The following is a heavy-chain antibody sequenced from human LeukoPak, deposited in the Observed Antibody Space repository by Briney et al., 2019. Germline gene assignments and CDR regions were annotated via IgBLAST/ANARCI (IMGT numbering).Heavy chain of an antibody. D-gene: IGHD6-19*01. CDR1: GFTFSMYS. CDR3: VRERDRGIEVADDFDY. CDR2: INDRGGYI. V-gene: IGHV3-23*01. Sequence: PLGSLRLSCAASGFTFSMYSMAWGRQAPGKGLEWVSVINDRGGYIQDADSVKGRFTISRDNSQNTLFLQMNSLRAEDTAVYYCVRERDRGIEVADDFDYWGQGTLATVS. J-gene: IGHJ4*02.